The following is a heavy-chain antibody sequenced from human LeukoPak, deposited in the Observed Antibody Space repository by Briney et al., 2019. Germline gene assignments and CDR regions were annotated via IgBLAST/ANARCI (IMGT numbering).Heavy chain of an antibody. J-gene: IGHJ3*01. V-gene: IGHV4-39*01. Sequence: TSETLSLTCTVSVGSLTNTNYYWACIRQPPGKGVECIGTIYYSGSTHNNPSLKTRVTISVDTSKTQFSLKLSCVSAADTAVYFCARHTSDGDFACGLWGEGTMVTVSS. CDR2: IYYSGST. CDR3: ARHTSDGDFACGL. CDR1: VGSLTNTNYY. D-gene: IGHD4-17*01.